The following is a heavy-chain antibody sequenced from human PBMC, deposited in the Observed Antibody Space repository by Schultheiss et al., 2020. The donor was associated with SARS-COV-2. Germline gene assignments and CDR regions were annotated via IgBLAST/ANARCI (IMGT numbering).Heavy chain of an antibody. D-gene: IGHD3-22*01. V-gene: IGHV2-5*02. Sequence: SGPTLVKPTETLTLTCTVSGFSLSNARMGVSWIRQPPGKALEWLALIYWDDDKRYSPSLKSRLTITKDTSKNQVVLTMTNIDPVDTATYYCAHAFCDSSGYYYMFDYWGQGTLVTVSS. CDR3: AHAFCDSSGYYYMFDY. CDR1: GFSLSNARMG. J-gene: IGHJ4*02. CDR2: IYWDDDK.